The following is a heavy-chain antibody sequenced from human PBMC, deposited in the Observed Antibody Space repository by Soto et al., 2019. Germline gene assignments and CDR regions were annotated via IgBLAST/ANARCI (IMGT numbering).Heavy chain of an antibody. D-gene: IGHD6-13*01. Sequence: QVQLVQSVAEVKKPGSSVKVSCKASGGTFSSYAISWVRQAPGQGLEWMGGIIPIFGTANYAQKFQGRVTITADESPSTAYMELSSLRSEDTAVYYCARDLPTYSSSPQPGKWYFDRWGRGTLVTVSS. J-gene: IGHJ2*01. V-gene: IGHV1-69*01. CDR1: GGTFSSYA. CDR3: ARDLPTYSSSPQPGKWYFDR. CDR2: IIPIFGTA.